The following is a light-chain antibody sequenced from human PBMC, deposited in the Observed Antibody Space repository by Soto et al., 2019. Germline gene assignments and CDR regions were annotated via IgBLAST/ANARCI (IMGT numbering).Light chain of an antibody. CDR1: SRDVGSYTY. Sequence: QCPLTEAVTVSGTPGQSITISSTGTSRDVGSYTYVSWYQQHPGTAHTLMIYEVSTRPSGVSTRFSGSKSGNTASLTISGLQAEDEADYYCSSYTSSLYVFGTGTKVPVL. J-gene: IGLJ1*01. CDR2: EVS. CDR3: SSYTSSLYV. V-gene: IGLV2-14*01.